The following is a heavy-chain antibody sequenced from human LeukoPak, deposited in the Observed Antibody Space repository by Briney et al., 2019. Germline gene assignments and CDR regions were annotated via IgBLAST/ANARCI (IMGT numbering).Heavy chain of an antibody. D-gene: IGHD3-10*01. CDR2: INPGGGTTSYTQMGMINPIGGSA. V-gene: IGHV1-46*01. CDR1: GYTFTSYY. J-gene: IGHJ4*02. CDR3: ARGESPSEYFDY. Sequence: GASVKVSCKASGYTFTSYYLHWVRQAPGQGLEWMGIINPGGGTTSYTQMGMINPIGGSATYAQKFQGRVTMTRDTSTSTVYMELSSLRSEDTAVYYCARGESPSEYFDYWGQGILVTVSS.